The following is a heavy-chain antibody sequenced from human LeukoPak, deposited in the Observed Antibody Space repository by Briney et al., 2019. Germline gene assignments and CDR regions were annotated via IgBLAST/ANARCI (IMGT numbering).Heavy chain of an antibody. J-gene: IGHJ4*02. V-gene: IGHV1-18*01. D-gene: IGHD2-15*01. CDR3: ARVAPNRRYCSGGSCLSYFDY. CDR1: GYTFTSYG. CDR2: ISPYNGDT. Sequence: EASVKVSCKTSGYTFTSYGITWVRQAPGQGLEWMGWISPYNGDTNYAQKLQGRVIMTTDTSTSTAYMELRSLRADDTAMYYCARVAPNRRYCSGGSCLSYFDYWGQGTLVTVSS.